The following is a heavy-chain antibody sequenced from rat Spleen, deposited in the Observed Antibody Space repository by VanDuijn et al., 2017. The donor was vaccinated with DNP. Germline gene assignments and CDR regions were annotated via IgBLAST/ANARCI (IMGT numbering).Heavy chain of an antibody. CDR1: GFTFSDYA. J-gene: IGHJ1*01. CDR2: IIYDGSRT. Sequence: EVLLVASGGGLVQPGNSLNLSCAASGFTFSDYAMAWVRQSPKKGLEWVATIIYDGSRTYYRDSVKGRFTISRDNAKSTLYLQMDSLRSEDTATYYCAGQGTTGNPYWYFDFWGPGTMVTVSS. D-gene: IGHD1-11*01. CDR3: AGQGTTGNPYWYFDF. V-gene: IGHV5S10*01.